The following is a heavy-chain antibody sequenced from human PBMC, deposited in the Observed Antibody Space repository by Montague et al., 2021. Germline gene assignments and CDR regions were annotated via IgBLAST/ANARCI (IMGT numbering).Heavy chain of an antibody. D-gene: IGHD2-8*01. Sequence: YMFKKNNDYAVSVKSRITINPDTSKNQFSLQLNSVTPEDTAVYYCARDDPYCTNGVCYTGNWFDPWGQGTLVTVSS. V-gene: IGHV6-1*01. CDR2: YMFKKNN. J-gene: IGHJ5*02. CDR3: ARDDPYCTNGVCYTGNWFDP.